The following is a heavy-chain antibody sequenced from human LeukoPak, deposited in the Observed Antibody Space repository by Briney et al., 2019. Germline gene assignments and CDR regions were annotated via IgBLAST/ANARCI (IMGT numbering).Heavy chain of an antibody. V-gene: IGHV4-39*07. CDR2: IYYSGST. D-gene: IGHD3-10*01. CDR1: GGSISSSSYY. Sequence: SETLSLTCTVSGGSISSSSYYWGWIRQPPGKGLEWIGSIYYSGSTYYNPSLKSRVTISVDTSKNQFSLKLSSVTVADTAVYYCARDRKYGSESLRRLDYWGQGTLVTVSS. J-gene: IGHJ4*02. CDR3: ARDRKYGSESLRRLDY.